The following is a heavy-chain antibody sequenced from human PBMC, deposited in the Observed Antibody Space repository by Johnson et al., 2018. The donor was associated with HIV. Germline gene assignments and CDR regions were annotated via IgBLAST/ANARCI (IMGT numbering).Heavy chain of an antibody. CDR3: ASEVRGVLDI. J-gene: IGHJ3*02. CDR2: IYSGGST. CDR1: GFTVTTKY. Sequence: EVQLVESGGGLVQPGGSLRLSCAASGFTVTTKYMSWVRQAPGKGLEWVSVIYSGGSTYYADSVKCRFTISRDNSKNTLYLQMNSLRVEDTAVYYCASEVRGVLDIWGQGTMVTVSS. V-gene: IGHV3-66*01. D-gene: IGHD3-10*01.